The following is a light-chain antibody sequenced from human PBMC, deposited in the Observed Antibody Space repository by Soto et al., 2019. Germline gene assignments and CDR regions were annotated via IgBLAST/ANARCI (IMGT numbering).Light chain of an antibody. J-gene: IGKJ5*01. CDR1: QWFXSY. V-gene: IGKV1-39*01. CDR2: SAS. Sequence: ILLTQYASSLSASVGDSVTITCRASQWFXSYFSWYQQKPGKAPKVLXDSASSLQRGGPSRLSGSGSGTDFTLTISSLQPEDFANYYCQQSYSTPSTFGQGTRLEIK. CDR3: QQSYSTPST.